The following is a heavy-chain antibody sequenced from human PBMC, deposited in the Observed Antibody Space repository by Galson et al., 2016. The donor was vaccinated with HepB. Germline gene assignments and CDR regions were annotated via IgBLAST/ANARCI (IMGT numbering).Heavy chain of an antibody. Sequence: SLRLSCAAPGFTFRSYAMTWVRQAPGKGLEWVSTISGSGGSTYHADSVKGRFTISRDNSKNTVYLQMNSLRAEDTAVYYCAKFASGTYYLDSFDYWGQGTLVTVSS. CDR2: ISGSGGST. J-gene: IGHJ4*02. V-gene: IGHV3-23*01. CDR1: GFTFRSYA. D-gene: IGHD3-10*01. CDR3: AKFASGTYYLDSFDY.